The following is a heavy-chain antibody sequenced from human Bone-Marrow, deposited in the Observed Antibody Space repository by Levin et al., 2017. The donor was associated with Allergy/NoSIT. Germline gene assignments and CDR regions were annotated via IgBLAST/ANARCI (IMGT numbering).Heavy chain of an antibody. V-gene: IGHV4-59*06. CDR2: IFYSWST. CDR1: GGSINSYF. J-gene: IGHJ4*02. D-gene: IGHD2-15*01. CDR3: ARGKYCNAGYCYAPDEY. Sequence: SETLSLTCTVSGGSINSYFWSWIRHHPGKGLEWMGYIFYSWSTYYNPSLKSRLTISVDASKNEFSLRLNSVTAGDTAVYYCARGKYCNAGYCYAPDEYWGQGTLVTVSS.